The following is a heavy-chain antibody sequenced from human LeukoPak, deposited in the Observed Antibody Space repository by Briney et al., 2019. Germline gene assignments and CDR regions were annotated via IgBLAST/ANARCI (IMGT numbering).Heavy chain of an antibody. J-gene: IGHJ4*02. D-gene: IGHD2-2*01. CDR1: GFTFSSFA. CDR3: VKGYCSSTSCRLDY. Sequence: GGSLRLSCSASGFTFSSFAFHWVRQAPGKGLEYVSAVSGNGVSTYHADSVKGRFTISRGNSKNTVYLQMTSLRAEDTAVYYCVKGYCSSTSCRLDYWGQGTLVTVSS. V-gene: IGHV3-64D*06. CDR2: VSGNGVST.